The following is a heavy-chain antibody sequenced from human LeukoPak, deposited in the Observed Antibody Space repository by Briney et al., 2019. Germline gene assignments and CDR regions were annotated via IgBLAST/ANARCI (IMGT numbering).Heavy chain of an antibody. V-gene: IGHV4-39*01. D-gene: IGHD2/OR15-2a*01. Sequence: PSETLSLTCTVSGGSISSNNYYWGWIRQPPGKGLEWIGSIYYRGSTYYNPSLKSRVTISVDTSKNQFSLRLSSVSAADTAVYYCARLGWGSMMWDYWGQGTLVTVSS. CDR2: IYYRGST. J-gene: IGHJ4*02. CDR1: GGSISSNNYY. CDR3: ARLGWGSMMWDY.